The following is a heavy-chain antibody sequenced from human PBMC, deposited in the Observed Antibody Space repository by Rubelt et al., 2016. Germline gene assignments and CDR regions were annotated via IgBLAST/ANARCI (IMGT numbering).Heavy chain of an antibody. V-gene: IGHV3-7*05. CDR2: IKQAGTAK. CDR1: EFTLSGYW. Sequence: GGGLVQPGGSLRLSCAASEFTLSGYWMSWVRQAPGKGLEWVANIKQAGTAKYYVDSVKGRFTISRDNAKNSLYLQMNSLRAEDTAVYYCARETPMYYDSSGSDAFDIWGQGAMVIVSS. J-gene: IGHJ3*02. D-gene: IGHD3-22*01. CDR3: ARETPMYYDSSGSDAFDI.